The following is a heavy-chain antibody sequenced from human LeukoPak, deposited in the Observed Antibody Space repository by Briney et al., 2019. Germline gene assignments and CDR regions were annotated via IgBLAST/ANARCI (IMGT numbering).Heavy chain of an antibody. J-gene: IGHJ4*02. CDR3: ARGSTGNHSPPHFDY. Sequence: EASVKVSCKASGGTFSSYAISWVRQAPGQGLEWMGGIIPIFGTANYAQKFQGRVTSTTDESTSTAYMELSSLRSEDTAVYYCARGSTGNHSPPHFDYWGQGTLVTVSS. CDR1: GGTFSSYA. V-gene: IGHV1-69*05. D-gene: IGHD3-10*01. CDR2: IIPIFGTA.